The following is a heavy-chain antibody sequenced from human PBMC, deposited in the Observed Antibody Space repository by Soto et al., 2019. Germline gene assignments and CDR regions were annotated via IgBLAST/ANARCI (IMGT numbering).Heavy chain of an antibody. V-gene: IGHV1-69*12. CDR3: ARAYYGSGRGSSYYYYGMDV. D-gene: IGHD3-10*01. Sequence: QVQLVQSGAEVKKPGSSVKVSCKASGGTFSSYAISWVRQAPGQGLEWMGGIIPSFGTANYAQKFQGGVTITADESTRTADIEQSSLRHEDTAVYYCARAYYGSGRGSSYYYYGMDVWGQGTTVTVSS. CDR2: IIPSFGTA. CDR1: GGTFSSYA. J-gene: IGHJ6*02.